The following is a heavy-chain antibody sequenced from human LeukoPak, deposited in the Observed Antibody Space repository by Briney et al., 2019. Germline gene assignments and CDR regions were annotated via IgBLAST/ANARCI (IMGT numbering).Heavy chain of an antibody. CDR2: IIPIFGTA. CDR1: GGTFSSYA. CDR3: ATPPAADYDYGDFADAFDI. D-gene: IGHD4-17*01. V-gene: IGHV1-69*13. Sequence: ASVKVSCKASGGTFSSYAISRVRQAPGQGLEWMGGIIPIFGTANYAQKFQGRVTITADESTSTAYMELSSLRSEDTAVYYCATPPAADYDYGDFADAFDIWAKGQWSPSLQ. J-gene: IGHJ3*02.